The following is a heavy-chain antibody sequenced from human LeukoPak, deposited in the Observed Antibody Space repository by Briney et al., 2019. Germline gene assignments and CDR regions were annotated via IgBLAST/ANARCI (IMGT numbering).Heavy chain of an antibody. D-gene: IGHD6-6*01. CDR3: AREVKGDDTYSSSSGWFDP. Sequence: GGSLRLSCAASGFTFSSYSMNWVRQAPGKGLEWVSSISSSSSYIYYADSVKGRFTISRDNAKNSLYLQMNSLRAEDTAVYYCAREVKGDDTYSSSSGWFDPWGQGTLVTVSS. CDR1: GFTFSSYS. CDR2: ISSSSSYI. J-gene: IGHJ5*02. V-gene: IGHV3-21*01.